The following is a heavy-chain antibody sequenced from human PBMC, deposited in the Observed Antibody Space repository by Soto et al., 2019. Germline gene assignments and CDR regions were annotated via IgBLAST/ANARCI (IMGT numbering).Heavy chain of an antibody. CDR2: ISSRSSYI. D-gene: IGHD5-12*01. CDR1: GFTFSIYS. J-gene: IGHJ4*02. V-gene: IGHV3-21*01. Sequence: EEQLVESGGGLVKPGGSLRLSCAASGFTFSIYSISWVRQAPGKGLEWVSSISSRSSYIYYADSVKGRFTISRDNAKNSLYLQMNSLRAEDTAVYYCARSPGRDGYNHFEYWGQGTLVTVSS. CDR3: ARSPGRDGYNHFEY.